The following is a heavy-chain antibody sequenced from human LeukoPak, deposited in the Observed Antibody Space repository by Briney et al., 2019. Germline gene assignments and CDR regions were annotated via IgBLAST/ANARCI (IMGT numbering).Heavy chain of an antibody. CDR2: IKPDGSEK. Sequence: TGGSLRLSCAASGFTFSSHWLSWVRQAPGKGLEWVANIKPDGSEKYYVDSVKGRFTIFRDNAKNSLYLQMNSLRAEDTAVYYCARERGDYWGQGTLVTVSS. CDR3: ARERGDY. CDR1: GFTFSSHW. J-gene: IGHJ4*02. V-gene: IGHV3-7*05.